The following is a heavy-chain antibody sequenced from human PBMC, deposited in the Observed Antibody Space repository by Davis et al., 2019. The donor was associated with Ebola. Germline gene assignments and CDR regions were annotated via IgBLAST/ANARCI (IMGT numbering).Heavy chain of an antibody. Sequence: MPSETLSLTCTVSGGSISSYYWRWIRQPPGKGLEWIGYIHDNGDTKSNPSPKSRVTISVDTSKNQFSLKLNSVTAADTAVFYCARSNYGSGSYDSWGQGALVTVSS. D-gene: IGHD3-10*01. CDR3: ARSNYGSGSYDS. J-gene: IGHJ5*01. CDR2: IHDNGDT. CDR1: GGSISSYY. V-gene: IGHV4-59*01.